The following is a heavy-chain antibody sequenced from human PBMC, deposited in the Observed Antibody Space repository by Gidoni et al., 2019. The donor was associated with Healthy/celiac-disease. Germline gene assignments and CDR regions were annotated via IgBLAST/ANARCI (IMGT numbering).Heavy chain of an antibody. Sequence: EVQLVESGGGLVQPGGSLRLSCAASGFTFSSYWMHWVRQAPGKGLVWVSRSNSDGSSTSYADSVKGRFTISRDNAKNTLYLQMNSLRAEDTAVYYCARGDDILTGYSYYYYGMDVWGQGTTVTVSS. CDR2: SNSDGSST. V-gene: IGHV3-74*01. J-gene: IGHJ6*02. CDR3: ARGDDILTGYSYYYYGMDV. CDR1: GFTFSSYW. D-gene: IGHD3-9*01.